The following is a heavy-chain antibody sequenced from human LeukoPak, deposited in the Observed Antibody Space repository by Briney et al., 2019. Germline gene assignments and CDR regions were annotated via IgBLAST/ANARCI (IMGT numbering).Heavy chain of an antibody. CDR3: AKDALRWSYYYDY. CDR2: IWYDGSNK. Sequence: GGSLRLSCAASGFSFSSSGTHWVRQAPGKGLEWVAVIWYDGSNKYYADSVKGRFTISRDNSKNTLYLQMNSLRAGDTAVYFCAKDALRWSYYYDYCGQGTLVTVSS. J-gene: IGHJ4*02. V-gene: IGHV3-33*06. D-gene: IGHD4-23*01. CDR1: GFSFSSSG.